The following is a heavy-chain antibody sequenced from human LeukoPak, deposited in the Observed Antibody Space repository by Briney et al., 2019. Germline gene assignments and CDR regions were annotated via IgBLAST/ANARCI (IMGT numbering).Heavy chain of an antibody. D-gene: IGHD3-3*01. CDR3: ARGFVSGYYDKYYFDY. CDR1: GGTFSSYA. V-gene: IGHV1-69*13. J-gene: IGHJ4*02. CDR2: SIPIFCTA. Sequence: ASVKVSCKASGGTFSSYAISWVRQAPGQGLEWMGGSIPIFCTANYAQKFQGRVTITADESTSTAYMELSSLRSEDTAVYYCARGFVSGYYDKYYFDYWGQGTLVTVSS.